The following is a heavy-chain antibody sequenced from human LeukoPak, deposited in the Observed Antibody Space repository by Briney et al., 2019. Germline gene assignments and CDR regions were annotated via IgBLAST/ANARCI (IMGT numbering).Heavy chain of an antibody. CDR2: ISSSSSTI. Sequence: GGSLRLSCAASGFTFSSYSMNWVRQAPGKGLEWVSYISSSSSTIYYADSVKGRFTISRDNAKNSLYLQMNSLRAEDTAVYYCAKDPGIQLWLFVFDYWGQGTLVTVSS. D-gene: IGHD5-18*01. V-gene: IGHV3-48*04. J-gene: IGHJ4*02. CDR1: GFTFSSYS. CDR3: AKDPGIQLWLFVFDY.